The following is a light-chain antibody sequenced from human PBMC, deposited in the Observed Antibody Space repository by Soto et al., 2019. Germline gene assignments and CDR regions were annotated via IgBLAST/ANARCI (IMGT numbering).Light chain of an antibody. CDR1: SSDVGGYNY. V-gene: IGLV2-8*01. J-gene: IGLJ1*01. CDR2: GVN. CDR3: TSYAGGNNV. Sequence: QSALTQPPSASGSPGQSVTISCTGTSSDVGGYNYVSWYQQYPGKVPKLMVYGVNNRPSGVPDRFSGSKSGNTASLTVSGLQAEDEADYYCTSYAGGNNVFGTGTKLTVL.